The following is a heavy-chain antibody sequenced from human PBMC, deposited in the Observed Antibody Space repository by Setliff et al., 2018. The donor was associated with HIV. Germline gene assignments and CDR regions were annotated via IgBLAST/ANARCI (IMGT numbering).Heavy chain of an antibody. CDR1: GESFSGYY. J-gene: IGHJ6*03. D-gene: IGHD2-21*01. CDR3: ARVGLAYSGDMDV. Sequence: SETLSLTCAVYGESFSGYYWNWIRQPPGKGLEWIGEINHRGSTNYSPSLKSRVTISVDKSKNQFSLRLNSVTAADTAVYFCARVGLAYSGDMDVWGKGTTVTAP. CDR2: INHRGST. V-gene: IGHV4-34*01.